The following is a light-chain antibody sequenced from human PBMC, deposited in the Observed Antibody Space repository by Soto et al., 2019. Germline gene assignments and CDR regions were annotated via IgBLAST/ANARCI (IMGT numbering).Light chain of an antibody. V-gene: IGLV2-14*03. CDR2: DVE. CDR3: SSYVTDDTYV. J-gene: IGLJ1*01. Sequence: QSALTQPASVSGSPGQSIAISCTGTSNDVGAYHFVSWFQQHPGKAPKLIIYDVENRPSGVSARFSASKSGNTASLTISGLQAEDEADYYCSSYVTDDTYVFGSGTKHTVL. CDR1: SNDVGAYHF.